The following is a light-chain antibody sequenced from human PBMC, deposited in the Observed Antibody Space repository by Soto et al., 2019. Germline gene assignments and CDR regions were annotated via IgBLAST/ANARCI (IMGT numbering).Light chain of an antibody. CDR3: SSYTSSSTSTV. J-gene: IGLJ3*02. CDR1: SSDVGGYNY. CDR2: DVS. V-gene: IGLV2-14*01. Sequence: QSALTQPASVSGSPGQSITISCTGTSSDVGGYNYVSWYQQHPGKAPKLMIYDVSNRPSGVANRFSGSKSGNTASLTISGIQAEDEADYYCSSYTSSSTSTVFGGGTKLTVL.